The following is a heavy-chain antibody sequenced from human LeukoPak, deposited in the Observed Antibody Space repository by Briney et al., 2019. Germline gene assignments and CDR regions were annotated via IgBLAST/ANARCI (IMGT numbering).Heavy chain of an antibody. D-gene: IGHD1-26*01. CDR2: ISYDGSNK. V-gene: IGHV3-30*18. J-gene: IGHJ4*02. CDR1: GFTFSSYG. Sequence: GGSLRLSCAASGFTFSSYGMPWVRQAPGKGLEWVAVISYDGSNKYYADSVKGRFTISRDNSKNTLHLQMNSLTAEDTAVYYCAKTRGGTFGYHSFDYWGQGTLVTVSS. CDR3: AKTRGGTFGYHSFDY.